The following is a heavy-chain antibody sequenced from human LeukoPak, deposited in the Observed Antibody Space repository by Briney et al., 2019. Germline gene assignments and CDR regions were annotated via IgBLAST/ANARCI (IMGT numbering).Heavy chain of an antibody. D-gene: IGHD6-19*01. Sequence: PSETLSLTCAVSGGSINSSNWWSWVRPPPGKGLEWIGEIYPSGSTNYNPSLKSRVTVSIDKSENQFSLKLSSMTAADTAVYYCARGKDTSALLFPYWGQGTLVTVSS. CDR1: GGSINSSNW. CDR2: IYPSGST. CDR3: ARGKDTSALLFPY. V-gene: IGHV4-4*02. J-gene: IGHJ4*02.